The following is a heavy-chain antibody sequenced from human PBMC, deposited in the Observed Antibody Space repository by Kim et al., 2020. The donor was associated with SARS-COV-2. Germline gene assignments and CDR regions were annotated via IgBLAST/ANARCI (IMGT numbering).Heavy chain of an antibody. Sequence: NYPQKFQGRVTITAGKSTSTAYMELSSLRSEDTAVYYCAREASGYDPTPYWGQGTLVTVSS. CDR3: AREASGYDPTPY. J-gene: IGHJ4*02. V-gene: IGHV1-69*04. D-gene: IGHD5-12*01.